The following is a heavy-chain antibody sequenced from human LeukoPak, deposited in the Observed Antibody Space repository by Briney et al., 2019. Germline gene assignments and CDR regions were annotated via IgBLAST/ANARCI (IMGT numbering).Heavy chain of an antibody. D-gene: IGHD3-9*01. CDR2: ISGSGGST. Sequence: GGSLRLSCAASGFTFSSYAMSWVRQAPGKGLEWVSAISGSGGSTYYADSVKGRFTISRDNSKNTLYLQMNSLGAEDTAVYYCAKGGYYDILTGGYYGMDVWGQGTTVTVSS. CDR3: AKGGYYDILTGGYYGMDV. CDR1: GFTFSSYA. J-gene: IGHJ6*02. V-gene: IGHV3-23*01.